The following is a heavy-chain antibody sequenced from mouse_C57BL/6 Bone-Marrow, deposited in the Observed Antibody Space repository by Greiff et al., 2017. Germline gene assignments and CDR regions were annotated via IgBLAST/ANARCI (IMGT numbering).Heavy chain of an antibody. V-gene: IGHV3-6*01. D-gene: IGHD2-4*01. J-gene: IGHJ3*01. CDR1: GYSITSGYY. CDR2: ISYDGSN. CDR3: ARGSGLRPFAY. Sequence: ESGPGLVKPSQSLSLTCSVTGYSITSGYYWNWIRQFPGNKLEWMGYISYDGSNNYNPSLKNRISITRDTSKNQFYLKLNSVTTEDTATYYCARGSGLRPFAYWGQGTLVTVSA.